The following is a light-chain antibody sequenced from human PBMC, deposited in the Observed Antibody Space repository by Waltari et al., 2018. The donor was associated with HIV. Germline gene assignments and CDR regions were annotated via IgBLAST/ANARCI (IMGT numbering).Light chain of an antibody. Sequence: EMVLTRSPGTLSLSPGERATLSCRARQSVSSSYLAWYHQKPGQAPRLLIYGASSRATGIPDRFSGSGSGTDFTLTISRLEPEAFAVYYCQQYGSSPPYSFGQGTKLEIK. V-gene: IGKV3-20*01. J-gene: IGKJ2*03. CDR2: GAS. CDR3: QQYGSSPPYS. CDR1: QSVSSSY.